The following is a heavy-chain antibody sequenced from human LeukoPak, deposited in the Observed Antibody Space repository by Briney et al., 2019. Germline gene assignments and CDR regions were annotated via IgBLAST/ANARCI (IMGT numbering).Heavy chain of an antibody. CDR2: IHPNSGGT. CDR1: GYTFIGYH. Sequence: ASVKVSCKASGYTFIGYHIHWVRQAPGQGLEWMGRIHPNSGGTNYAQKFHGRVTMTRDTSITTAYMELSGLRSDDTAVYYCARNGSGWTGDYWGQGTLVTVSS. D-gene: IGHD6-19*01. CDR3: ARNGSGWTGDY. J-gene: IGHJ4*02. V-gene: IGHV1-2*06.